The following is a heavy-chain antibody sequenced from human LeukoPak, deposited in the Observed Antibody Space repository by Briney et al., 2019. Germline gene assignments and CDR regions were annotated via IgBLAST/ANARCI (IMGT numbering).Heavy chain of an antibody. D-gene: IGHD3-22*01. CDR3: AKDLDSSGYSGAFDI. J-gene: IGHJ3*02. CDR2: ISYDGSNK. CDR1: GFTFSSYG. Sequence: GGSLRLSCAASGFTFSSYGMHWVRQAPGKGLEWVAVISYDGSNKYYADSVKGRFTISRDNSKNTLYLQMNSLRAEDTAVYYCAKDLDSSGYSGAFDIWGQGTMVTVSS. V-gene: IGHV3-30*18.